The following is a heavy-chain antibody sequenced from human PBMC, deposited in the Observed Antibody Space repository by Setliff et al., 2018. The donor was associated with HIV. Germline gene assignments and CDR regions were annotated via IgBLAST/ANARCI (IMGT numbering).Heavy chain of an antibody. J-gene: IGHJ4*02. CDR3: ARGYCSSTSCYGIYYFDN. CDR2: MNPNSGNT. D-gene: IGHD2-2*01. CDR1: GYTFTSYG. V-gene: IGHV1-8*02. Sequence: ASVKVSCKASGYTFTSYGISWVRQAPGQGLEWMGWMNPNSGNTGYARKFQGRVTMTRKTSISTAYMELRSLRSDDTAVYYCARGYCSSTSCYGIYYFDNWGQGTPVTVSS.